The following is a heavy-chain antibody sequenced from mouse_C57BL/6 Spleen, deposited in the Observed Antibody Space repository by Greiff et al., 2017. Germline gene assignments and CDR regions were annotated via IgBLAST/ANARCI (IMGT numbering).Heavy chain of an antibody. V-gene: IGHV14-2*01. CDR3: ARYWVCDY. D-gene: IGHD4-1*01. J-gene: IGHJ2*01. Sequence: EVKLQQSGAELVKPGASVKLSCTASGFNIKDYYMHWVKQRTEQGLEWIGRIDPEDGETKYAPKFPGKAPITADTSSNTAYLQLSSLTSEDTAVYYCARYWVCDYWGQGTTLTVSS. CDR1: GFNIKDYY. CDR2: IDPEDGET.